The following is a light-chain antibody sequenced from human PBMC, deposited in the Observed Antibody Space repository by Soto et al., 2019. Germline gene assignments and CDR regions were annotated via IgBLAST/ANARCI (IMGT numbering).Light chain of an antibody. V-gene: IGKV1-9*01. Sequence: IPLTQSPSSLSASVGDRVTITCRPSQGISSYLAWYQQKPGKAPKPLIYAASTLQSGVPSRFSGSGSGTDFTLTISSLQPEDFASYYCQQLNSYPRTFGQGTKLEIK. CDR1: QGISSY. CDR2: AAS. CDR3: QQLNSYPRT. J-gene: IGKJ2*01.